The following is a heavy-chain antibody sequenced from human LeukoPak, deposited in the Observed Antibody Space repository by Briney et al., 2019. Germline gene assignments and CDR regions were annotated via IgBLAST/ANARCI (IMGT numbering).Heavy chain of an antibody. Sequence: GASVKVSCKASGYTFTGYYMHWVRQAPGQGLEWMGWINPNSGGTNYAQKFQGRVTMTRDTSISTAYVELSRLRSDDTAVYYCARSSIPVEVRYFDYWGQGTLVTVSS. CDR2: INPNSGGT. CDR1: GYTFTGYY. CDR3: ARSSIPVEVRYFDY. J-gene: IGHJ4*02. V-gene: IGHV1-2*02. D-gene: IGHD2-21*01.